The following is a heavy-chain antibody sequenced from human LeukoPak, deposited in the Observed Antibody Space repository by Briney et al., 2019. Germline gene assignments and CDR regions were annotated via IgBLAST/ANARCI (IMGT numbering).Heavy chain of an antibody. CDR3: ARGYPADAFDI. D-gene: IGHD1-1*01. J-gene: IGHJ3*02. CDR2: LYYSGST. Sequence: SDTLSLTCAVSGYSISSSNWWGWIRQPPGKGLEWIGYLYYSGSTYYNPSLKSRVTMSVDTSKNQFSLKLSSVTAVDTAVYYCARGYPADAFDIWGQGTMVTVSS. CDR1: GYSISSSNW. V-gene: IGHV4-28*01.